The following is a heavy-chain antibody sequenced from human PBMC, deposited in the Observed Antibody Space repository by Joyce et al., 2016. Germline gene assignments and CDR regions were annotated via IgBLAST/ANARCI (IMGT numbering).Heavy chain of an antibody. V-gene: IGHV1-8*01. D-gene: IGHD4-17*01. CDR3: ARERNYGDLSFDP. J-gene: IGHJ5*02. CDR2: MNPNSGNI. CDR1: GYTFTSYD. Sequence: QVQLVQSGAVVKKPGASVKVSCKASGYTFTSYDINWVRQATGQGLEWMGWMNPNSGNIAYAQKFQGRVTLTRNTPISTAYMELSSLRSEDTAVYYCARERNYGDLSFDPWGQGTLVIVSS.